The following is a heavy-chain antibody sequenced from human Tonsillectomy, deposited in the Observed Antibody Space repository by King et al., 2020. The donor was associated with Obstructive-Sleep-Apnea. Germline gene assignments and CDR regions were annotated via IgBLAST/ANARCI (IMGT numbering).Heavy chain of an antibody. CDR3: ARDLGSGIAAAEERVDY. D-gene: IGHD6-13*01. J-gene: IGHJ4*02. CDR1: GFTFSSYS. Sequence: VQLVESGGGLVKPGGSLRLSCAASGFTFSSYSMNWVRQAPGKGLEWVSSISSSSSYIYYADSVKGRFTISRDNAKNSLHLQMNSLRAEDTAVYYCARDLGSGIAAAEERVDYWGQGTLVTVSS. V-gene: IGHV3-21*01. CDR2: ISSSSSYI.